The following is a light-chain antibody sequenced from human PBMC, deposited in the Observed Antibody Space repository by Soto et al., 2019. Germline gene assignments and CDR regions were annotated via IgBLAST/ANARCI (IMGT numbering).Light chain of an antibody. J-gene: IGKJ1*01. Sequence: IQMTQSPSSLSASVGDRVTITCRASRYIRSDLSWYQQRPGQAPKVLIYAASSLQSGVPSRFSGSGSGTDFTLTISSLQPEDFEIYYCLQDYNYPWTFGQGTKVDIX. V-gene: IGKV1-6*01. CDR1: RYIRSD. CDR2: AAS. CDR3: LQDYNYPWT.